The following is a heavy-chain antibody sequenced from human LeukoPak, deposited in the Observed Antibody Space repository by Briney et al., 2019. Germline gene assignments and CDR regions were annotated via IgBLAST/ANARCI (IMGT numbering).Heavy chain of an antibody. CDR1: GYTFTGYY. J-gene: IGHJ4*02. V-gene: IGHV1-2*06. CDR3: ARVRWGSYSFDY. D-gene: IGHD3-16*01. CDR2: INPNSGGT. Sequence: ASVKVSCKASGYTFTGYYMHWVRQAPGQGLEWMGRINPNSGGTNYAQKFQGRVTMTRDTSISTAYMELSRLRSDDTAVYYCARVRWGSYSFDYWGQGTLVTVSS.